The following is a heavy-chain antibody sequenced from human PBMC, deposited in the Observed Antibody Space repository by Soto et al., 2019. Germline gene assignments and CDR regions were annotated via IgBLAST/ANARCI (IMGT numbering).Heavy chain of an antibody. J-gene: IGHJ3*02. Sequence: SGGSLRLSCAASGFTFSSSWMSWVRQAPGTGLEWVANIKQDGSEKYYVDSVKGRFTISRDNAKNSLYLQMNSLRAEDTAVYYCARDSSHCSITSCPHHAFDIWGQGTMVTVSS. CDR3: ARDSSHCSITSCPHHAFDI. CDR2: IKQDGSEK. V-gene: IGHV3-7*03. D-gene: IGHD2-2*01. CDR1: GFTFSSSW.